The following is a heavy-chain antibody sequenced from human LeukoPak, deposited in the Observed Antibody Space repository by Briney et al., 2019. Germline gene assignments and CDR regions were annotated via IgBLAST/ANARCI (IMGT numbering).Heavy chain of an antibody. Sequence: PSETLSLTCAVSGYSISSSYCWAWIRQPPGKGLEWIGSLYHSGSAYYNSSLKSRVTISADTSKNQFSLRVRSVTAADTAVYFCARDARQFYYDSSGYFYDSWGQGTLVTVSS. CDR2: LYHSGSA. V-gene: IGHV4-38-2*02. CDR3: ARDARQFYYDSSGYFYDS. J-gene: IGHJ5*01. D-gene: IGHD3-22*01. CDR1: GYSISSSYC.